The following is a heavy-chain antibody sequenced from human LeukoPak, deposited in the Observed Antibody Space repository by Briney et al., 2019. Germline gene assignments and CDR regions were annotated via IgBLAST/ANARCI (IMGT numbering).Heavy chain of an antibody. CDR1: GYTFTSYA. CDR2: INVDTGNT. J-gene: IGHJ5*02. Sequence: ASVKVSCKASGYTFTSYAMNWVRQAPGQRLEWMGWINVDTGNTEYSQKFQGRVTITRDTSASTAYMELSSLRSEDTAVYYCARGGIVGSRTNWFDPWGQGILVTVSS. V-gene: IGHV1-3*01. CDR3: ARGGIVGSRTNWFDP. D-gene: IGHD1-26*01.